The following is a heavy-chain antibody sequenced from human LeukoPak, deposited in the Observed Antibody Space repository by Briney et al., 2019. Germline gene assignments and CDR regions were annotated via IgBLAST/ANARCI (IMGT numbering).Heavy chain of an antibody. J-gene: IGHJ4*02. D-gene: IGHD6-13*01. CDR1: GYRFTSHW. CDR3: ARHGDSNWYFDY. CDR2: IYPGDSDT. V-gene: IGHV5-51*01. Sequence: GASLKISCKGSGYRFTSHWIAWVRQMPGKGVEWMGRIYPGDSDTTYRPSFQGQVTISADKSISTAYLQWSSLKASDTAMYYCARHGDSNWYFDYWGQGTLVTVSS.